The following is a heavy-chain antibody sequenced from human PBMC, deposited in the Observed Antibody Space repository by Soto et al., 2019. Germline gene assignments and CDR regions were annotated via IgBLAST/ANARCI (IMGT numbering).Heavy chain of an antibody. Sequence: PGGSLRLSCAASGFIFSDYFMSWIRQAPGKGLEWVSFISGSSDNIYYADSVKGRFTISRDNAKNSLYLQMNSLRAEDTAVYYCARPQVGRIQLWSAWAFDYWGQGTLVTVS. D-gene: IGHD5-18*01. CDR3: ARPQVGRIQLWSAWAFDY. CDR2: ISGSSDNI. V-gene: IGHV3-11*04. CDR1: GFIFSDYF. J-gene: IGHJ4*02.